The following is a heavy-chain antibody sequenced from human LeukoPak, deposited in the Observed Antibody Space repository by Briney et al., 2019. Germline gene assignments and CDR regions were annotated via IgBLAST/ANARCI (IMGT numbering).Heavy chain of an antibody. CDR2: IGGSGGRT. D-gene: IGHD1-26*01. CDR3: ACIIGATGGYDY. V-gene: IGHV3-23*01. J-gene: IGHJ4*02. Sequence: GGSLRLSCAASRFSLRNYAMTWVRQAPGKGLEWVSAIGGSGGRTYYADSVKGRFTISRDNSKNTLYLQMNSLRAEDTALCYCACIIGATGGYDYWGQGTLVTVSS. CDR1: RFSLRNYA.